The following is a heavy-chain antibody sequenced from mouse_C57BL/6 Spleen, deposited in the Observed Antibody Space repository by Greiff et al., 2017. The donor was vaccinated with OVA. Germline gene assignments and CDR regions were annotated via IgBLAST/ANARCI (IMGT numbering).Heavy chain of an antibody. V-gene: IGHV5-4*01. J-gene: IGHJ3*01. CDR3: ARDGQLRLTWFAY. D-gene: IGHD3-2*02. CDR1: GFTFSSYA. CDR2: ISDGGSYT. Sequence: EVQLQESGGGLVKPGGSLKLSCAASGFTFSSYAMSWVRQTPEKRLEWVATISDGGSYTYYPDNVKGRFTISRDNAKNNLYLQMSHLKSEDTAMYYCARDGQLRLTWFAYWGQGTLVTVSA.